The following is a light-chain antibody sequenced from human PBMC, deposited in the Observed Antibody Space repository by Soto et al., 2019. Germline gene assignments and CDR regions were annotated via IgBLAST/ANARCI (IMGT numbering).Light chain of an antibody. V-gene: IGKV1-17*01. CDR1: QGIRDA. CDR3: LQHSDYPFT. Sequence: DIQMTQSPSSLSASVGDRVIITCRASQGIRDALGWYQQKPGKVPKRLIYSASSLQNGVPSRFSGSRSKTVFTLTISSLQPEDFATYFCLQHSDYPFTFGQGTRLEI. J-gene: IGKJ2*01. CDR2: SAS.